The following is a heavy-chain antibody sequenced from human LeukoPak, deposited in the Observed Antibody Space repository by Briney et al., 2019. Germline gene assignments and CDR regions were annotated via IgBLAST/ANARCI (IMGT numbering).Heavy chain of an antibody. V-gene: IGHV3-30-3*01. CDR1: GFTLTSFP. J-gene: IGHJ4*01. D-gene: IGHD3-22*01. CDR2: ISSDGDKI. Sequence: PGGSLRLSCAASGFTLTSFPLHWVRQAPGKGLEWVASISSDGDKIYYADSVKGRFTISRDNSKNTLSLQMDSLSSEDTAMYYCARDGSEKKSGSFYNFDYWGHGTLVTVSA. CDR3: ARDGSEKKSGSFYNFDY.